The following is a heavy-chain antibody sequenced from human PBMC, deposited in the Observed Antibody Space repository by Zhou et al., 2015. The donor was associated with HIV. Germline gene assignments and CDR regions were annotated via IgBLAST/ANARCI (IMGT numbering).Heavy chain of an antibody. Sequence: GQLTQSGSEAKRPGSSITVACDTSGLNVGNIVVSWVRQAPGQGLQWLGGVVPVSNATYYAQDFWRQTHNLRDGTKETVHMQLRRLRSDDTAIYYCTAGPPFYDRAAYFQTWGQGTLVVVS. CDR3: TAGPPFYDRAAYFQT. CDR2: VVPVSNAT. V-gene: IGHV1-69*12. CDR1: GLNVGNIV. J-gene: IGHJ1*01. D-gene: IGHD2/OR15-2a*01.